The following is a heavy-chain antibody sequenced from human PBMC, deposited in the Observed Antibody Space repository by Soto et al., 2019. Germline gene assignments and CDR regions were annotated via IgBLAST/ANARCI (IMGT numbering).Heavy chain of an antibody. D-gene: IGHD3-3*01. J-gene: IGHJ3*02. CDR2: ISGNSGNI. CDR3: VKDGLTSVFGLVHDGSDI. Sequence: PGGSLRLSCAASGFTFSSYAMSWVRQAPGKGLEWVSAISGNSGNIGYAETVKGRFTISRDNAKNSLYLQMNSLRAEDTALYYCVKDGLTSVFGLVHDGSDIWGHGTMVTVSS. CDR1: GFTFSSYA. V-gene: IGHV3-9*01.